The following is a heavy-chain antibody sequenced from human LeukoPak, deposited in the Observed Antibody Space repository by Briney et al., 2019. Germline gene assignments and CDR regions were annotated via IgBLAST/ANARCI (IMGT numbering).Heavy chain of an antibody. Sequence: SETLSLTCTVSGGSISGYHWSWIRQPPGKGLECIGYIYYSGSTNYNPSLKSRVTISVDTSKNHFSLDLSSVNAADTAVYYCARVVWGNGAFDIWGRGTMVTVSS. D-gene: IGHD7-27*01. CDR3: ARVVWGNGAFDI. CDR2: IYYSGST. V-gene: IGHV4-59*01. CDR1: GGSISGYH. J-gene: IGHJ3*02.